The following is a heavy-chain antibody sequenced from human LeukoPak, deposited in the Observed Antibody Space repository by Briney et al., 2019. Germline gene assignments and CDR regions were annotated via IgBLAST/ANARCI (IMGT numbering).Heavy chain of an antibody. CDR2: INSDGSST. CDR1: GFTFSSYW. V-gene: IGHV3-74*01. Sequence: GGSLRLSCAASGFTFSSYWMHWVRQAPGKRLVWVSRINSDGSSTSYADSVKGRFTISRDNAKNTLYLQMNSLRAEDTAVYYCARDFWGSFDYWGQGTLVTVSS. J-gene: IGHJ4*02. D-gene: IGHD3-16*01. CDR3: ARDFWGSFDY.